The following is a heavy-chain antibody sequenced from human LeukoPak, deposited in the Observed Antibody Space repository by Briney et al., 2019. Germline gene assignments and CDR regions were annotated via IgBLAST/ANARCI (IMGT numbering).Heavy chain of an antibody. CDR3: ARDFGGPDC. D-gene: IGHD4-23*01. Sequence: GGSLRLSCAASGFTFSSYAMHWVRQAPGKGLEWVAVISYDGSNKYYADSVKGRFTISRDNSKNTLYLQMNSLRAEDTAVYYCARDFGGPDCWGQGTLVTVSS. CDR1: GFTFSSYA. V-gene: IGHV3-30*04. J-gene: IGHJ4*02. CDR2: ISYDGSNK.